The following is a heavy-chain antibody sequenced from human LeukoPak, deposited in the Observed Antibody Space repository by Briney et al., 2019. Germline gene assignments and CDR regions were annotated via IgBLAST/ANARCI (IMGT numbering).Heavy chain of an antibody. V-gene: IGHV4-61*02. CDR1: GGPISSGSYY. D-gene: IGHD2-8*01. J-gene: IGHJ6*03. CDR2: IYTSGST. CDR3: ARAKLGYCTNGVCSVGMDV. Sequence: SETLSLTCTVSGGPISSGSYYWSWIRQPAGKGLEWIVRIYTSGSTNYNPSLKSRVTISVDTSKNQFSLKLSSVTAADTAVYYCARAKLGYCTNGVCSVGMDVWGKGTTVTVSS.